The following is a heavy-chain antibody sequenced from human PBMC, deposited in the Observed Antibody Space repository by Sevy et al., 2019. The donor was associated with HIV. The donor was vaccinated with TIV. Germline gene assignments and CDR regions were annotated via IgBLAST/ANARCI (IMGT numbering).Heavy chain of an antibody. CDR2: IFHSGNA. V-gene: IGHV4-30-2*01. CDR3: ARSSSAYPYHFDY. Sequence: SETLSLTCAVSGGSISTDLYSWNWIRQPPGKGLEWIGYIFHSGNAYYNPSLKSRVTISIDRSKNQFSLNLSSVTAADTAVYYCARSSSAYPYHFDYWGQGTLVTVSS. CDR1: GGSISTDLYS. J-gene: IGHJ4*02.